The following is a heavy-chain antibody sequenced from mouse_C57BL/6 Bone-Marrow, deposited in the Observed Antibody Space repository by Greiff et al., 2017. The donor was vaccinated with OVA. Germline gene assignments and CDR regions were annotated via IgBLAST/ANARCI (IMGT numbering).Heavy chain of an antibody. Sequence: DVKLVESGGDLVKPGGSLKLSCAASGFTFSSYGMSWVRQTPDKRLEWVATISSGGSYTYYPDSVKGRFTISRDNAKNTLYLQMSSLKSEDTAMYYCARVQDYGSSPYFDYWGQGTTLTVSS. CDR1: GFTFSSYG. CDR3: ARVQDYGSSPYFDY. V-gene: IGHV5-6*02. CDR2: ISSGGSYT. J-gene: IGHJ2*01. D-gene: IGHD1-1*01.